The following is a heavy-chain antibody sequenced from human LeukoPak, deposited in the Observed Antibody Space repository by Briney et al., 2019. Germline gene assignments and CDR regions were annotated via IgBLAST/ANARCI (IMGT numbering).Heavy chain of an antibody. V-gene: IGHV5-51*01. CDR3: ATTLVGASVYDFDY. J-gene: IGHJ4*02. CDR1: GYXFTNYW. Sequence: GESLKISCNGSGYXFTNYWICWVRQMPGKGLEWMGTIYPADSETTYSPSFQGQVTISADKSIGTAYLQWSSLKASDTAMYFCATTLVGASVYDFDYWGQGTLVTVSS. CDR2: IYPADSET. D-gene: IGHD1-26*01.